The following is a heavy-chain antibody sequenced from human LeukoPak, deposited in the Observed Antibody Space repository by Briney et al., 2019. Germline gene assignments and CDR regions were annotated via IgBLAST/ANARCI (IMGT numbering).Heavy chain of an antibody. CDR1: GFSMSSYW. J-gene: IGHJ4*02. CDR2: IKEDGIDI. Sequence: GGSLRLSCAASGFSMSSYWMKWVRQAPGEGLEWVASIKEDGIDIYYVDSVRGRFTISRDNSKNTLYLQMNSLRAEDTAVYYCARHHGYSSSWYYFDYWGQGTLVTVSS. D-gene: IGHD6-13*01. V-gene: IGHV3-7*03. CDR3: ARHHGYSSSWYYFDY.